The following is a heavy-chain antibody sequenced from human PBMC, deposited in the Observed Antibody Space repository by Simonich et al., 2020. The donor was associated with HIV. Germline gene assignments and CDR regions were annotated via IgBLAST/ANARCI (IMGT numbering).Heavy chain of an antibody. CDR3: ARFRGSGYYYSLAFDI. Sequence: QVQLQGSGPGLVKPSETLSLTCTVSCGSISSYYLSWIRHPPGKGLEGIGYIYYSGSTNYHPSLKSRVTISVDTSKNQFSLKLSSVTAADTAVYYCARFRGSGYYYSLAFDIWGQGTMVTVSS. CDR2: IYYSGST. CDR1: CGSISSYY. J-gene: IGHJ3*02. V-gene: IGHV4-59*08. D-gene: IGHD3-22*01.